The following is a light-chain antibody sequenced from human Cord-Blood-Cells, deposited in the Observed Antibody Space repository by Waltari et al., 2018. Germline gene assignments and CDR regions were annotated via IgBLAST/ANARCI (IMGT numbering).Light chain of an antibody. CDR1: SSDVGGYNY. Sequence: QSALTQPASVSGSPGQSITISCTGTSSDVGGYNYVSWYQQHPGKAPKLRIYEVSNRPSGFSNRFSGSNSGNTASLTISGLQAEDEADYYCSSYTSSSTLVFGGGTKLTVL. CDR2: EVS. J-gene: IGLJ2*01. CDR3: SSYTSSSTLV. V-gene: IGLV2-14*01.